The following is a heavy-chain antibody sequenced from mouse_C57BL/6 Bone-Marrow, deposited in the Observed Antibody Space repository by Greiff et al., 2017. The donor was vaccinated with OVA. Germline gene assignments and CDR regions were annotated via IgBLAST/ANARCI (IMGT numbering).Heavy chain of an antibody. CDR1: GFTFSSYA. V-gene: IGHV5-4*01. D-gene: IGHD4-1*01. CDR2: ISDGGSYT. Sequence: EVMLVESGGGLVKPGGSLKLSCAASGFTFSSYAMSWVRQTPEKRLEWVATISDGGSYTYYPDNVKVRFTISRDNAKNNLYLQMSHLKSEDTAMYYCARESWDVYFDYWGQGTTRTVSS. J-gene: IGHJ2*01. CDR3: ARESWDVYFDY.